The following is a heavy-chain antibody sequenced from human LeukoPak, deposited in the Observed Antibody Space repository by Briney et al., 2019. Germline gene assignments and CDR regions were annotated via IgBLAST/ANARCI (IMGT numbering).Heavy chain of an antibody. J-gene: IGHJ5*02. V-gene: IGHV3-7*01. CDR2: IKQDGSEK. CDR3: ARDNLTPASQYCSSTSCRPNWFDP. CDR1: GFTFSSYW. Sequence: GGSLRLSCAASGFTFSSYWMSWVRQAPGKGLEWVANIKQDGSEKYYVDSVKGRFTISRDNAKNSLYLQMNSLRAEDTAVYYRARDNLTPASQYCSSTSCRPNWFDPWGQGTLVTVSS. D-gene: IGHD2-2*01.